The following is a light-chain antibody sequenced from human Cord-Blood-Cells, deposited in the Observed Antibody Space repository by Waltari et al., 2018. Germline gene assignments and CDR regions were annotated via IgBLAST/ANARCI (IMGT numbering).Light chain of an antibody. CDR2: GAS. J-gene: IGKJ1*01. V-gene: IGKV3-15*01. CDR1: QSVSSN. CDR3: QQYNNWPRT. Sequence: EIVMTQSPATLSVSPGERATLPCRASQSVSSNLAWYQQKPGQAPRLLIYGASTRATGIPARFSGSGSGTDFTLTISSLQSEDFAVYYCQQYNNWPRTFGQGTNVEIK.